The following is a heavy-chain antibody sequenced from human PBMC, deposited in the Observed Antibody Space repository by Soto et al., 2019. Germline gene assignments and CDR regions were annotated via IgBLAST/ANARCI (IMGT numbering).Heavy chain of an antibody. V-gene: IGHV4-39*01. CDR1: GGSISSRGYY. J-gene: IGHJ5*02. D-gene: IGHD6-13*01. Sequence: QLQLQESGPGLVKPSETLSLTCTVSGGSISSRGYYWGWIRQPPGKGLEWIGTIYYSGSTYSNPSLKSRVTISVDTSKNQFSLKLSSVTAADTAVYDCATSSGFDPWGQATLVTVSS. CDR3: ATSSGFDP. CDR2: IYYSGST.